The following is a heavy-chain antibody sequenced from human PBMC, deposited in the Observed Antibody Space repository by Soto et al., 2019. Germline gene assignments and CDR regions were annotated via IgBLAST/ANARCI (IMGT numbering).Heavy chain of an antibody. CDR1: GYTFTSYG. D-gene: IGHD3-22*01. CDR3: ARDSSSITMIVVGPWVGDY. Sequence: GASVKVSCKASGYTFTSYGISWVRQAPGQGLEWMGWISAYNGNTNYAQKLQGRVTMTTDTSTSTAYMELRSLRSDDTAVYYCARDSSSITMIVVGPWVGDYWGQGTLVTVSS. CDR2: ISAYNGNT. J-gene: IGHJ4*02. V-gene: IGHV1-18*01.